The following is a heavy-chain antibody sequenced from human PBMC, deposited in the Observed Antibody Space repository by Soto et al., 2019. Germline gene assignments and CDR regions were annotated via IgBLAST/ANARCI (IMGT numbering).Heavy chain of an antibody. J-gene: IGHJ3*02. V-gene: IGHV3-23*01. CDR1: GFICADYA. Sequence: GGSLRLSCTASGFICADYAMAWFRQSPGKGLEWVSAISGSGGSTYYADSVKGRFTISRDSSKNMLYLQMNSLRAEDTAVYYCAKGNSWSPALVLDIWGQGTMVTVSS. CDR3: AKGNSWSPALVLDI. D-gene: IGHD1-7*01. CDR2: ISGSGGST.